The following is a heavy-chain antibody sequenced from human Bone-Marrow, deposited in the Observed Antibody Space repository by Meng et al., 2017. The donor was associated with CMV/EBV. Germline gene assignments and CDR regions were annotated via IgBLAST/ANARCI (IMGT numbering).Heavy chain of an antibody. CDR2: ISAYNGNT. CDR3: VPYCSSTSCPIGAFDI. Sequence: ASVKVSCKASGYTFTSYGISWVRQAPGQGLEWMGWISAYNGNTNYAQKLQGRVTMTTDTSTSTAYMELRSLRSEDTAVYYCVPYCSSTSCPIGAFDIWGQGTMVTVSS. CDR1: GYTFTSYG. D-gene: IGHD2-2*01. V-gene: IGHV1-18*01. J-gene: IGHJ3*02.